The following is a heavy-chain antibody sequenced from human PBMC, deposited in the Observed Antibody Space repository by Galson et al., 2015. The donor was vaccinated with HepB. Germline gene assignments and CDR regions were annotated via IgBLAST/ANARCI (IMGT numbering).Heavy chain of an antibody. CDR1: GYTFTSYD. D-gene: IGHD3-16*01. J-gene: IGHJ5*02. CDR3: ARARMGANLKQNWFDP. CDR2: MNPNSGNT. Sequence: SVKVSCKASGYTFTSYDINWVRQATGQGLEWMGWMNPNSGNTGYPQKFQGRVTMTRNTSVSTAYMELSSLRSEDTAVYYCARARMGANLKQNWFDPWGQGTLVTVSS. V-gene: IGHV1-8*01.